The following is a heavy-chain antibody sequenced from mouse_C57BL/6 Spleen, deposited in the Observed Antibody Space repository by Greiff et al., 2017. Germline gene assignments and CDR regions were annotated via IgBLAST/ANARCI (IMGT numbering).Heavy chain of an antibody. Sequence: VQLKESGAELVKPGASVKLSCTASGFNIKDYYMHWVKQRTEQGLEWIGRIDPEDGETKYAPKFQGKATITADTSSNTAYLQRSSLTSEDTAVYYCASPGYDGYYWFAYWGQGTLVTVSA. J-gene: IGHJ3*01. CDR2: IDPEDGET. D-gene: IGHD2-3*01. V-gene: IGHV14-2*01. CDR1: GFNIKDYY. CDR3: ASPGYDGYYWFAY.